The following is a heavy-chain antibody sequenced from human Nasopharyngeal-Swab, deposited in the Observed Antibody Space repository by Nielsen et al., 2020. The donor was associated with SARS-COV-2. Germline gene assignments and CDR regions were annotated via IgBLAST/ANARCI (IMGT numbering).Heavy chain of an antibody. V-gene: IGHV3-23*01. CDR3: TRGLTRHIVQWNPSPY. CDR1: GFSITTYG. D-gene: IGHD3-16*02. J-gene: IGHJ4*02. Sequence: GESLKISCAASGFSITTYGMTWVRQAPGKGLEWVSSISELGSGIYYADSVRGRFSISRDTSKNTVYLQMNTLRADDTALYFCTRGLTRHIVQWNPSPYWGQGTLVTVSS. CDR2: ISELGSGI.